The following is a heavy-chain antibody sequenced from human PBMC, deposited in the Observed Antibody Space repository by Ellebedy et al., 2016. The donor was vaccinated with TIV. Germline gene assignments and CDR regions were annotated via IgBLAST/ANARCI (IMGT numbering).Heavy chain of an antibody. Sequence: ASVKVSCKASGYTFTAYYMHWVRQAPGQGLEWMGWINPNSGGANYAQKFQGRVTMTRDTSIRTAYMELSRLRPDDTAVYYCARGYSSSWLAFDIWGQGTMVTVSS. D-gene: IGHD6-13*01. CDR3: ARGYSSSWLAFDI. CDR1: GYTFTAYY. V-gene: IGHV1-2*02. CDR2: INPNSGGA. J-gene: IGHJ3*02.